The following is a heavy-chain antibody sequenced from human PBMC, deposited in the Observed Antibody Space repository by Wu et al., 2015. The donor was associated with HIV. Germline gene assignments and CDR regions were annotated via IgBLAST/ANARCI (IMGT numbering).Heavy chain of an antibody. D-gene: IGHD3-10*01. Sequence: QVQLVQSGAEVKKPGSSVKVSCKASDHSLTNYGITWVRQAPGQGLEWMGWISTYNGRTNYAQQFQGRLTVTTDTATTTAYMELTSLTSDDTAMYYCARDEDMVRGVIISHFDYWGQGTLVTVSS. CDR2: ISTYNGRT. J-gene: IGHJ4*02. CDR1: DHSLTNYG. CDR3: ARDEDMVRGVIISHFDY. V-gene: IGHV1-18*01.